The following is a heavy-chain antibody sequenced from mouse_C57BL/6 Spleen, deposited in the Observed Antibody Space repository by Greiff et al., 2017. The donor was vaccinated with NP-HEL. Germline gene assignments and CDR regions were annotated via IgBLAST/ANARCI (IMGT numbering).Heavy chain of an antibody. CDR3: ARENGNSAWFAY. Sequence: QVHVKQSGAELVRPGTSVKVSCKASGYAFTNYLIEWVKQRPGQGLEWIGVINPGSGGTNYNEKFKGKATLTADKSSSTAYMQLSSLTSEDSAVYFCARENGNSAWFAYWGQGTLVAVSA. V-gene: IGHV1-54*01. CDR2: INPGSGGT. D-gene: IGHD2-1*01. CDR1: GYAFTNYL. J-gene: IGHJ3*01.